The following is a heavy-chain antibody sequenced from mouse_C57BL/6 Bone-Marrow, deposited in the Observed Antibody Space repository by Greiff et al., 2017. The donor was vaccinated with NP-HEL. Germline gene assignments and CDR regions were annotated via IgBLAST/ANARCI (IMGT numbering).Heavy chain of an antibody. CDR1: GFTFSSYG. CDR2: ISSGGSYT. J-gene: IGHJ3*01. Sequence: EVKLMESGGDLVKPGGSLKLSCAASGFTFSSYGMSWVRQTPDKRLEWVATISSGGSYTYYPDSVKGRFTISRDNAKNTLYLQMSSLKSEDTAMYYCARHGRLRRASWFAYWGQGTLVTVSA. V-gene: IGHV5-6*01. D-gene: IGHD2-2*01. CDR3: ARHGRLRRASWFAY.